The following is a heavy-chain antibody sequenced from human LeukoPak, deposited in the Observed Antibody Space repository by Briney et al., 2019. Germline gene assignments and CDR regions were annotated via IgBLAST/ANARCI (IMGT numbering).Heavy chain of an antibody. Sequence: SETLSLTCTVSGDSISSDYWSWIRQPAGKGLEWIGRIYSGGSTNYNPSLRSRVSMSVDTSKNQFSLKLSSVTAADTAVYYCARGRITMVRGGYWFDPWGQGTLVTVSS. CDR1: GDSISSDY. CDR2: IYSGGST. J-gene: IGHJ5*02. CDR3: ARGRITMVRGGYWFDP. V-gene: IGHV4-4*07. D-gene: IGHD3-10*01.